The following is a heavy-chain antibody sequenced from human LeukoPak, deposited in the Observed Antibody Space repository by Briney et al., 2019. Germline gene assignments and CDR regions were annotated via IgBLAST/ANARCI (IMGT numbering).Heavy chain of an antibody. CDR2: ISGSGGST. J-gene: IGHJ4*02. Sequence: GGSLRLSCAASGFTFSSYAMSWVRQAPGKGLEWVSAISGSGGSTYYADSVKGRFTISRDNSKNTLYLQMNSLRAEDTAVYYCAKDPVLLWFGELPTSFDYWGQGTLVTVSS. CDR3: AKDPVLLWFGELPTSFDY. CDR1: GFTFSSYA. D-gene: IGHD3-10*01. V-gene: IGHV3-23*01.